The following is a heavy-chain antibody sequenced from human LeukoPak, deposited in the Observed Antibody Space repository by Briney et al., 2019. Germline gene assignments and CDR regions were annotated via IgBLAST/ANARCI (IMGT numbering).Heavy chain of an antibody. Sequence: SGTLSLTCGVSGGSISNTNWWTWFRQPPGKGLEWIGSIYYSGTTYYSPSLKSRVTISIDTSKSQFSLKLSSVTAADTAVYYCARHMFTGNPIIFDYWGQGTLVSVSS. J-gene: IGHJ4*02. CDR3: ARHMFTGNPIIFDY. CDR1: GGSISNTNW. CDR2: IYYSGTT. V-gene: IGHV4-39*01. D-gene: IGHD2-8*02.